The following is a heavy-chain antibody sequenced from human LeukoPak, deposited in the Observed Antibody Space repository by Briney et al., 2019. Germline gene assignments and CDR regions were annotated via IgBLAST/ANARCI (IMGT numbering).Heavy chain of an antibody. J-gene: IGHJ4*02. Sequence: GGSLRLSCAASGFTFSSYAMSWVRQAPGKGLEWVSAISGSADDTYYADSVEGRFTISRDNSKSTLYLQMNSLRAEDTAVYYCAVRIAAGYWGQGTLVTVSS. CDR2: ISGSADDT. V-gene: IGHV3-23*01. CDR3: AVRIAAGY. D-gene: IGHD6-13*01. CDR1: GFTFSSYA.